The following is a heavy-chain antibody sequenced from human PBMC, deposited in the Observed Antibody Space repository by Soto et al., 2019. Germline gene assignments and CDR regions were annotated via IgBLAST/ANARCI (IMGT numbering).Heavy chain of an antibody. CDR2: IHSSGGT. CDR3: GRLPEAATGHTDFDF. V-gene: IGHV4-39*02. J-gene: IGHJ4*02. CDR1: GASIKSRNYF. Sequence: PSETLSLTCTVSGASIKSRNYFWGWIRQPPGKGLEFVGSIHSSGGTYYNPSLKSRVTVSVDLSNSHFSLSLKSLTATDTAVYYCGRLPEAATGHTDFDFWGQGXLVTVYS. D-gene: IGHD2-15*01.